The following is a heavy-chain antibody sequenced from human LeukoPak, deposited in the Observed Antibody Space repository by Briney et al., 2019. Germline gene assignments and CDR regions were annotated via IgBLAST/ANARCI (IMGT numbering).Heavy chain of an antibody. Sequence: ASVKVSCKVSGYTLTELSMHWVRQAPGKGLEWMGGFDPEDGETIYAQKFQGRVTMTEDTSTDTAYMELSSLRSEDTAVYYCATDPYSSSWERRLFTHDAFDIWGQGTMVTVSS. CDR2: FDPEDGET. CDR1: GYTLTELS. J-gene: IGHJ3*02. CDR3: ATDPYSSSWERRLFTHDAFDI. V-gene: IGHV1-24*01. D-gene: IGHD6-13*01.